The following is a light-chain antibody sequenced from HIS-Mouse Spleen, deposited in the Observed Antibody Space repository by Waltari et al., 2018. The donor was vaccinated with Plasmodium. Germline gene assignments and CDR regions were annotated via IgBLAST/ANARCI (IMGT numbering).Light chain of an antibody. CDR1: QSVSSSY. CDR3: QQYGSSPT. Sequence: EIVLTQSPGTLSLSPGERATLSCRASQSVSSSYLAWYQQKPGQAPRLLIYGSSSRATGIPDRFSGRGSGTDFTLTISRLEPEDVAVYYCQQYGSSPTFGQGTKLEIK. V-gene: IGKV3-20*01. J-gene: IGKJ2*01. CDR2: GSS.